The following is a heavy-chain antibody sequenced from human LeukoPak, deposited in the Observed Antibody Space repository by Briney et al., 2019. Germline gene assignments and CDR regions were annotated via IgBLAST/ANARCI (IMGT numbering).Heavy chain of an antibody. V-gene: IGHV4-4*07. CDR1: GGSISSYY. CDR3: ARDTIAVAGYHFDY. D-gene: IGHD6-19*01. Sequence: PSETLSLTCTVSGGSISSYYWSWIRQPAGRGLEWIGRIYTSGSTNYNPSLKSRVTMSVDTSKNQFSLKLSSVTAADTAVYYCARDTIAVAGYHFDYWGQGTLVTASS. CDR2: IYTSGST. J-gene: IGHJ4*02.